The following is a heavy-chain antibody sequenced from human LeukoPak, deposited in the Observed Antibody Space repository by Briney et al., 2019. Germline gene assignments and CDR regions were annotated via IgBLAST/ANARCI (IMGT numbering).Heavy chain of an antibody. CDR2: ISHDGSNK. CDR3: AREEPRYGDSYSPDTFDI. J-gene: IGHJ3*02. D-gene: IGHD4-17*01. V-gene: IGHV3-30-3*01. Sequence: GGSLRLSCAASGFTFSSYAMHWVRQAPGKGLEWVAVISHDGSNKYYADSVKGRFTISRDNSKNTLYLQMNSLRAEDTAVYYCAREEPRYGDSYSPDTFDIWGQGTMVTVSS. CDR1: GFTFSSYA.